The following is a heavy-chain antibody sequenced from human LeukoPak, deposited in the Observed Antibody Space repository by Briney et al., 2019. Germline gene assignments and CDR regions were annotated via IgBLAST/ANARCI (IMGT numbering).Heavy chain of an antibody. CDR1: SYSMSNHYY. CDR2: YYHTGSS. J-gene: IGHJ2*01. Sequence: SETLSLTCAVSSYSMSNHYYWGWIRQPPGRGLEWIGSYYHTGSSYYNPSLQSRVAISIDTSKNQFSLELASVTAADTAVYYCASVTRSMSRFFDLWGRGTLVIVSS. CDR3: ASVTRSMSRFFDL. D-gene: IGHD4-17*01. V-gene: IGHV4-38-2*01.